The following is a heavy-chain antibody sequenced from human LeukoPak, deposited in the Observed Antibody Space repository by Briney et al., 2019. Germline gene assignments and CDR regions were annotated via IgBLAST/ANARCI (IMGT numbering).Heavy chain of an antibody. V-gene: IGHV1-2*02. J-gene: IGHJ4*02. CDR1: GYSFTGYY. D-gene: IGHD3-10*01. CDR3: ARERDGSWSFDY. CDR2: INPNSGGT. Sequence: ASVKVSCKASGYSFTGYYMHWVRQAPGQGLEWMGWINPNSGGTNYAQKFQGRVTMTRDTSISTAYMELSRLRSDDTAVYYCARERDGSWSFDYWGQGTLVTVSS.